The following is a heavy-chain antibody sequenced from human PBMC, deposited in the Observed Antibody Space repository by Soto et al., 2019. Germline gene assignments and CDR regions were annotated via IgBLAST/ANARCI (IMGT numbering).Heavy chain of an antibody. J-gene: IGHJ4*02. CDR3: AHRVLRTVFGLVTTTAIYFDF. CDR2: IYWAEEK. CDR1: GFSLTTGGVG. Sequence: QITLNESGPTVVRPTETLTLTCRFSGFSLTTGGVGVGWIRQSPGKAPGWLALIYWAEEKRYSASLKSRLTITNDTSKNQVVLTVSDLDPTDTATYSCAHRVLRTVFGLVTTTAIYFDFWGQGPPVAVCS. V-gene: IGHV2-5*02. D-gene: IGHD3-3*01.